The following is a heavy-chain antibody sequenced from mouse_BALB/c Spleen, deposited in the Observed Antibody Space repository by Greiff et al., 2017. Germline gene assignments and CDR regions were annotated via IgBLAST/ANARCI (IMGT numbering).Heavy chain of an antibody. D-gene: IGHD1-1*02. V-gene: IGHV5-17*02. J-gene: IGHJ4*01. Sequence: EVQGVESGGGLVQPGGSRKLSCAASGFTFSSFGMHWVRQAPEKGLEWVAYISSGSSTIYYADTVKGRFTISRDNPKNTLFLQMTSLRSEDTAMYYCARLANYDYDAMDYWGQGTSVTVSS. CDR1: GFTFSSFG. CDR2: ISSGSSTI. CDR3: ARLANYDYDAMDY.